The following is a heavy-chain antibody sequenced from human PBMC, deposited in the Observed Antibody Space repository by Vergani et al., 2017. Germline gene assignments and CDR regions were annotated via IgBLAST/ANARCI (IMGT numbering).Heavy chain of an antibody. J-gene: IGHJ3*02. D-gene: IGHD3-22*01. Sequence: QVQLVQSGAQVKKPGASVKVSCKASGYTFTGYYMHWVRQAPGQGLEWMGWINPNSGGTNYAQKFQGRVTMTRETSISTAYMELSRLRSDDTAVYYCATQWAHYYDSSGYPPASGNFDIWGQGTMVTVSS. V-gene: IGHV1-2*02. CDR2: INPNSGGT. CDR3: ATQWAHYYDSSGYPPASGNFDI. CDR1: GYTFTGYY.